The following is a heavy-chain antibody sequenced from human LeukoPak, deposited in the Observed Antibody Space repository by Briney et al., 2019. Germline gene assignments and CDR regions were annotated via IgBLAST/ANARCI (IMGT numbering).Heavy chain of an antibody. CDR1: GFTFSSYA. D-gene: IGHD3-10*01. V-gene: IGHV3-23*01. Sequence: RGSLRLSCAASGFTFSSYAMSWVRQAPGKGLEWVSAISGSGGSTYYADSVKGRFTISRDNSKNTLYLQMNSLRAEDTAVYYCAKGITMVRGVIDYWGQGTLVTVSS. J-gene: IGHJ4*02. CDR3: AKGITMVRGVIDY. CDR2: ISGSGGST.